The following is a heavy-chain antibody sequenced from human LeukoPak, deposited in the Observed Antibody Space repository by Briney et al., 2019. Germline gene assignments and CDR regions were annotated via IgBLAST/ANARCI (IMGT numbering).Heavy chain of an antibody. J-gene: IGHJ4*02. CDR3: AKSRYNYGSSLDY. D-gene: IGHD5-18*01. CDR1: GFTFNNYG. CDR2: ISAGGDNT. V-gene: IGHV3-23*01. Sequence: GGSLRLSCVASGFTFNNYGMTWVRQAPGKGLEWVLTISAGGDNTYYGDSVKGRFTIYRDNHKNSLSLQMNSLRVEDTAVYYCAKSRYNYGSSLDYWGQGTLVTVSS.